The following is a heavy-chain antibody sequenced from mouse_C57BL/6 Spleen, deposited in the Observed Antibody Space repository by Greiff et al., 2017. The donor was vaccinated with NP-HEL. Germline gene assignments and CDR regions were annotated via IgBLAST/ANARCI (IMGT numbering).Heavy chain of an antibody. V-gene: IGHV1-26*01. CDR3: ARREIYDGYFFAY. Sequence: EVQLQQSGPELVKPGASVKISCKASGYTFTDYYMNWVKQSHGKSLEWIGDINPNNGGTSYNQKFKGKATLTVDKSSSTAYMELRSLTSEDSAVYYCARREIYDGYFFAYWGQGTLVTVSA. CDR2: INPNNGGT. D-gene: IGHD2-3*01. J-gene: IGHJ3*01. CDR1: GYTFTDYY.